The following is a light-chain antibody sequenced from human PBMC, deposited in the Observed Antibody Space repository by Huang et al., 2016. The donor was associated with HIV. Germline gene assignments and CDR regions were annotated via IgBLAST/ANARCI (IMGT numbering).Light chain of an antibody. Sequence: AIRMTQSPSSLSASTGDRVTITCRASQGISSYLAWYQQKPGKAPKLLIYAASTLQSGVPSRFSGSGFGTDFTLTISSLQSEDLGSYHCQQYYTHPHSFGQGTKLEI. V-gene: IGKV1-8*01. J-gene: IGKJ2*01. CDR1: QGISSY. CDR2: AAS. CDR3: QQYYTHPHS.